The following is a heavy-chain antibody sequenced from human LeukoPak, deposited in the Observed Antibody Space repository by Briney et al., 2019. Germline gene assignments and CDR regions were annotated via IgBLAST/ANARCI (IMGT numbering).Heavy chain of an antibody. D-gene: IGHD3-3*01. Sequence: PGGSLRLSCAASGFTFSSYSMNWVRQAPGKGLEWVSSISSSSSYIYYADSVKGRFTISRDNAKNSLYLLMNSLRAEDTAVYYCARGLQYYDFWSGYYYFDYWGQGTLVTVSS. CDR2: ISSSSSYI. V-gene: IGHV3-21*01. CDR1: GFTFSSYS. CDR3: ARGLQYYDFWSGYYYFDY. J-gene: IGHJ4*02.